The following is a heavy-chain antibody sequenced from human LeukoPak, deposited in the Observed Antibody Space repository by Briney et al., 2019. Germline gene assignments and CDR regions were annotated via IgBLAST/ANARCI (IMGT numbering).Heavy chain of an antibody. V-gene: IGHV4-59*08. CDR2: IYYSGST. Sequence: SETLSLTCTVSGGSISSYYWSWVRQPPGKGPEWIGYIYYSGSTNYNPSLKSRVTISVDTSKNQFSLKLSSVTAADTAVYYCARREAHNWLDPWGQGTLVTVSS. J-gene: IGHJ5*02. CDR3: ARREAHNWLDP. CDR1: GGSISSYY.